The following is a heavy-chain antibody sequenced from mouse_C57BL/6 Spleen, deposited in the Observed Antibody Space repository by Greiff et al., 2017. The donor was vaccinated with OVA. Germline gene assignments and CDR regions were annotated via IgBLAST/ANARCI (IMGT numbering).Heavy chain of an antibody. CDR3: ARSYYGYDNYAMDY. V-gene: IGHV1-80*01. J-gene: IGHJ4*01. D-gene: IGHD2-2*01. CDR1: GYAFSSYW. Sequence: VQLQQSGAELVKPGASVKISCKASGYAFSSYWMNWVKQRPGKGLEWIGQIYPGDGDTNYNVKFKGKATLTADKSSSTAYMQLSSLTSEDSAVYFCARSYYGYDNYAMDYWGQGTSVTVSS. CDR2: IYPGDGDT.